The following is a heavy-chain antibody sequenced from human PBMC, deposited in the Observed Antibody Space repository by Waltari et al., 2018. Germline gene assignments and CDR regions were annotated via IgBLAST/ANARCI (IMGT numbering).Heavy chain of an antibody. CDR2: LYYDGRTK. Sequence: QVQLVESGGGVVQPGRSLRLSCAASGLIFSNYGMHWVRQAPGKGLARLGVLYYDGRTKHYADSVKGRFTISRYNSKNTLNLEINSLRAEDTAVYFCARCGRGVDSSASCLDHWGQGTLVTVSS. D-gene: IGHD1-1*01. CDR3: ARCGRGVDSSASCLDH. CDR1: GLIFSNYG. V-gene: IGHV3-33*01. J-gene: IGHJ4*02.